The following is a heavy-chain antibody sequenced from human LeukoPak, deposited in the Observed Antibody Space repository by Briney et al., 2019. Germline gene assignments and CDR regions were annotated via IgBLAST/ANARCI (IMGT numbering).Heavy chain of an antibody. J-gene: IGHJ5*02. Sequence: SETLSLTCAVSGYSISSGYYWGWIRQPPGKGLEWIGSFYHSRRTYYSSSLRSRVTISVDTSKNQFSLKLSSVTAADTAVYYCASYCSSTNSFDPGGQGTLVTVSS. V-gene: IGHV4-38-2*01. D-gene: IGHD2-2*01. CDR1: GYSISSGYY. CDR2: FYHSRRT. CDR3: ASYCSSTNSFDP.